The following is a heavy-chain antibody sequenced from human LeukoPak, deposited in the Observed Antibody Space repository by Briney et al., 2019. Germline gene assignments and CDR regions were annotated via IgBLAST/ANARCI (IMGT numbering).Heavy chain of an antibody. CDR3: ARGVVVPAANWFDP. Sequence: GASVKVSCKASGYTFTGYYMHWVRQAPGQGLEWMGWINPNSGNTGYAQKFQGRVTITRNTSISTAYMELSSLRSEDTAVYYCARGVVVPAANWFDPWGQGTLVTVSS. D-gene: IGHD2-2*01. CDR2: INPNSGNT. CDR1: GYTFTGYY. V-gene: IGHV1-8*03. J-gene: IGHJ5*02.